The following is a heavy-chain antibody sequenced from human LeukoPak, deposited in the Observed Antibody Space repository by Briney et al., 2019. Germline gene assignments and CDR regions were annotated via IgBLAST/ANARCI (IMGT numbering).Heavy chain of an antibody. Sequence: GGSLRLSCAASGFTVSSNYMSWVRQAPGKGLEWVAFIQYDGSYKFYADSVQGRFSISRDNSKNTLFLQMNSLRTEDTAVYYCAKTSDQLLYSKFDFWGQGALVTVSS. CDR3: AKTSDQLLYSKFDF. J-gene: IGHJ4*02. V-gene: IGHV3-30*02. CDR1: GFTVSSNY. D-gene: IGHD2-15*01. CDR2: IQYDGSYK.